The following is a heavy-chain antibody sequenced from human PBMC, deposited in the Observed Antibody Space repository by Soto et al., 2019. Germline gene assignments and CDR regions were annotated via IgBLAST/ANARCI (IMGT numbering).Heavy chain of an antibody. D-gene: IGHD1-26*01. Sequence: EVQLVESGGGLVKPGGSLRLSCAASGFTFSSYSMNWVRQAPGKGLEWVSSISSSSSYIYYADSVKGRFTISRDNAKNSLYLQMTSLRAEDTAVYYCARDPFVSTTGDFDYWGQGTLVTVSS. CDR1: GFTFSSYS. J-gene: IGHJ4*02. CDR3: ARDPFVSTTGDFDY. CDR2: ISSSSSYI. V-gene: IGHV3-21*01.